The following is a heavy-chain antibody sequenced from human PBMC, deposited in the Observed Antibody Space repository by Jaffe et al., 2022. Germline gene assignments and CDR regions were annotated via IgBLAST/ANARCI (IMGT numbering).Heavy chain of an antibody. Sequence: QVQLVESGGGVVQPGGSLRLSCAASGFTFSSYGMHWVRQAPGKGLEWVAFIRYDGSNKYYADSVKGRFTISRDNSKNTLYLQMNSLRAEDTAVYYCAKSGRRHSGYDPFDYWGQGTLVTVSS. D-gene: IGHD5-12*01. J-gene: IGHJ4*02. V-gene: IGHV3-30*02. CDR3: AKSGRRHSGYDPFDY. CDR2: IRYDGSNK. CDR1: GFTFSSYG.